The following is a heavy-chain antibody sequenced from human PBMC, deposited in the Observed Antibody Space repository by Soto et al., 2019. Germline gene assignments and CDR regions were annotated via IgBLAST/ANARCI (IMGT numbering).Heavy chain of an antibody. V-gene: IGHV4-59*01. CDR1: GGSHSSYY. D-gene: IGHD3-9*01. CDR2: IYYSGST. J-gene: IGHJ5*02. Sequence: WETLCLTCTVSGGSHSSYYWSWIQQPPGNRLEWSGYIYYSGSTNYNHSVKSRGSISIDTSKTQYAMNLSCVTAADTAVYYCARSPLRYVDWLQLFDPWGQGTLVTVSS. CDR3: ARSPLRYVDWLQLFDP.